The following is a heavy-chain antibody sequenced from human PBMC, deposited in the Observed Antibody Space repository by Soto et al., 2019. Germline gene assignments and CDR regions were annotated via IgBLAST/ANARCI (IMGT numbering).Heavy chain of an antibody. CDR1: GFTFSSYA. CDR2: ISGSGGST. V-gene: IGHV3-23*01. D-gene: IGHD6-6*01. Sequence: VGSLRLSCASSGFTFSSYAMSCVRHSPGKWLEWVSAISGSGGSTYYADSVKGRFTISRDNSKNTLYLQMNSLRAEDTAVYYCAKASIPTRRPVGMDVWGQGTTVTVSS. CDR3: AKASIPTRRPVGMDV. J-gene: IGHJ6*02.